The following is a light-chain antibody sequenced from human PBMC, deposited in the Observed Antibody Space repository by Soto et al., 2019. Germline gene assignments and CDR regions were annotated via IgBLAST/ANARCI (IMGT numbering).Light chain of an antibody. CDR3: HLRGYGIT. Sequence: DIQMTQSPSTLSASVGDRVTITCRASQSISSWLAWYQQKPGKAPKLLIYDASSLESGVPSRFSGSGSGTEFTLTISSLQPEDFAVFSCHLRGYGITFGQGTRLEI. CDR2: DAS. J-gene: IGKJ5*01. V-gene: IGKV1-5*01. CDR1: QSISSW.